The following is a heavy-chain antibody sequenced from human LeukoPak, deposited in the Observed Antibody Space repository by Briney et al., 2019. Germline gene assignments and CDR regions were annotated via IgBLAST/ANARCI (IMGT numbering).Heavy chain of an antibody. D-gene: IGHD3-16*02. J-gene: IGHJ5*02. CDR3: ARVSGVWGSYRYNWFDP. Sequence: GASVKVSCKASGYTFTSYGISWVRQAPGQGLEWMGWISAYNGITNYAQKLQGRVTMTTDTSTSTAYMELRSLRSDDTAVYYCARVSGVWGSYRYNWFDPWGQGTLVTVSS. CDR1: GYTFTSYG. V-gene: IGHV1-18*01. CDR2: ISAYNGIT.